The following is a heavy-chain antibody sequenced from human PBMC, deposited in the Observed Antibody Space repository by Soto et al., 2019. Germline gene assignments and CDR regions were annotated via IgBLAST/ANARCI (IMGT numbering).Heavy chain of an antibody. CDR1: GYSFTSYW. V-gene: IGHV5-10-1*01. J-gene: IGHJ6*02. Sequence: PGESLKISCKGSGYSFTSYWISWVRQMPGKGLEWMGRIDPSDSYTNYSPSFQGHVTISADKSISTAYLQWSSLKASDTAMYYCARGADSRSYYYYYGMAVWGQGTTVTVSS. CDR3: ARGADSRSYYYYYGMAV. CDR2: IDPSDSYT. D-gene: IGHD2-21*01.